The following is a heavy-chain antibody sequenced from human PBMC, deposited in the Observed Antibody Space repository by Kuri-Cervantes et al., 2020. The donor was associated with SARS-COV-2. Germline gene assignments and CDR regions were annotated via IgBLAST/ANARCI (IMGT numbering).Heavy chain of an antibody. J-gene: IGHJ4*02. CDR3: AREAIRAAAGTVDY. V-gene: IGHV3-7*01. CDR1: GFTFSSYW. CDR2: IKQDESEK. D-gene: IGHD6-13*01. Sequence: GESLKISCAASGFTFSSYWMSWVRQAPGKGLEWVANIKQDESEKYYVDSVKGRFTISRDNAKNSLYLQMNSLRAEDTAVYYCAREAIRAAAGTVDYWGQGTLVTVSS.